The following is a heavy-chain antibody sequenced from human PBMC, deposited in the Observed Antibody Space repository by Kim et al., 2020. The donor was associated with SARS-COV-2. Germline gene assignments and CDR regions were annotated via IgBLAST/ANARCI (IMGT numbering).Heavy chain of an antibody. D-gene: IGHD4-17*01. V-gene: IGHV1-18*01. CDR1: GYTFTSYG. J-gene: IGHJ6*02. CDR2: ISAYNGNT. CDR3: ARGLGAGDYPEYYYYGMDV. Sequence: ASVKVSCKASGYTFTSYGISWVRQAPGQGLEWMGWISAYNGNTNYAQKLQGRVTMTTDTSTSTAYMELRSLRSDDTAVYYCARGLGAGDYPEYYYYGMDVWGQGTTVTVSS.